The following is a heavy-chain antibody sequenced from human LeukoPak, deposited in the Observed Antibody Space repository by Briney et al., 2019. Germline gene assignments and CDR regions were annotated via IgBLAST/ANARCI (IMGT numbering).Heavy chain of an antibody. V-gene: IGHV3-21*01. Sequence: GGSLRLSCAASGFTFSSFSMNWVRQAPGKGLEWVSSISSSSNYMYYADSVRGRFTISRDNAKNSLELQMDSLRAEDTAVYYCAREGIRAGDTLLYYYMDVWGKGTTVTVSS. J-gene: IGHJ6*03. D-gene: IGHD6-13*01. CDR3: AREGIRAGDTLLYYYMDV. CDR1: GFTFSSFS. CDR2: ISSSSNYM.